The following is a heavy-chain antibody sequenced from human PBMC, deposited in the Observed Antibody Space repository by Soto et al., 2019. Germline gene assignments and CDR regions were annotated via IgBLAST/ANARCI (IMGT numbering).Heavy chain of an antibody. D-gene: IGHD5-12*01. V-gene: IGHV3-48*01. Sequence: GGSLRLSCAASGFTFSSYSMNWVRQAPGKGLEWVSYISSSSSTIYYADSVKGRFTISRDNAKNSLYLQMNSLRAEDTAVYYCARDFGYSGYDPTFDYWGQGTLVTVSS. CDR2: ISSSSSTI. J-gene: IGHJ4*02. CDR1: GFTFSSYS. CDR3: ARDFGYSGYDPTFDY.